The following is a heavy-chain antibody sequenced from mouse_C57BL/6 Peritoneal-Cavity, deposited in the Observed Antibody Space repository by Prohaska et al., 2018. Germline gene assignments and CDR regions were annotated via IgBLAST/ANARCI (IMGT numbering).Heavy chain of an antibody. J-gene: IGHJ2*01. CDR3: AREGYYGNYYYFDY. D-gene: IGHD2-1*01. V-gene: IGHV1-61*01. CDR1: GYTFTSYW. CDR2: IYPSDSET. Sequence: QVQLQQPGAELVRPGSSVKLSCKAYGYTFTSYWLDWVKQRPGNGLEWIGNIYPSDSETHYNQKFKDKATLTVDKSSSTAYMQLSGLTSEDSAVYYCAREGYYGNYYYFDYCGQGTTLTVS.